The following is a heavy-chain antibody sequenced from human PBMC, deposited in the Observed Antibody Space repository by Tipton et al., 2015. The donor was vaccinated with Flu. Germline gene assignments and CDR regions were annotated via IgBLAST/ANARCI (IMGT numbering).Heavy chain of an antibody. J-gene: IGHJ4*02. CDR3: ARGPPRHLEDSSPGIDY. V-gene: IGHV1-8*02. Sequence: QVQLVQSGAEVKKPGASVKVSCKASGYTSNSYDINWVRQATGQGLEWMGWMNPSNGNRGYAQRFQGRVTMTRNTSISTAYLDLSGLIEDTAVYYCARGPPRHLEDSSPGIDYWGQGTLVTVSS. CDR1: GYTSNSYD. D-gene: IGHD6-6*01. CDR2: MNPSNGNR.